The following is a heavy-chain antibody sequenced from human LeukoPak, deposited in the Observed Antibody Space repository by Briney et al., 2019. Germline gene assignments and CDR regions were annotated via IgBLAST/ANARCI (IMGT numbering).Heavy chain of an antibody. D-gene: IGHD3-10*01. CDR2: LYSGGAT. V-gene: IGHV3-53*01. CDR3: VRERAGRFDY. Sequence: GGSLRLSCLVSGLTVRTNYFSWVRQAPGKGLQWVSVLYSGGATFYTDSVKGRFTIPRDNSKNTLYLEMSSLRVEDTAFYYCVRERAGRFDYWGQGTLVTVSS. J-gene: IGHJ4*02. CDR1: GLTVRTNY.